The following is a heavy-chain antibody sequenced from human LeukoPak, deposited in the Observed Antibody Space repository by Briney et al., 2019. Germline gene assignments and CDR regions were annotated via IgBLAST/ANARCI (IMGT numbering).Heavy chain of an antibody. CDR3: TTDRGYSST. CDR1: GFTFSSNG. J-gene: IGHJ4*02. D-gene: IGHD5-18*01. CDR2: IWYDGSNK. Sequence: GGSLRLSCAASGFTFSSNGMHWVRQAPGKGLEWVAFIWYDGSNKYYADSVKGRFTISRDNSKNTLYLQMNSLRAEDTAVYYCTTDRGYSSTWGQETLVTVSS. V-gene: IGHV3-30*02.